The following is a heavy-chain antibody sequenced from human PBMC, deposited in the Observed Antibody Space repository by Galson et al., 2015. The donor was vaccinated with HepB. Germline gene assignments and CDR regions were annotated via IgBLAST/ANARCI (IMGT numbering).Heavy chain of an antibody. CDR2: IYPGDSDT. CDR1: GYSFTSYL. V-gene: IGHV5-51*01. Sequence: QSGAEVKKPGESLKISCKGSGYSFTSYLIGWVRQMPGKGLEWMGIIYPGDSDTRYSPSFQGQVTISADKSISTAYLQWSSLKASDTAMYYCARLHDYGDPPGAFDIWGQGTMVTVSS. D-gene: IGHD4-17*01. CDR3: ARLHDYGDPPGAFDI. J-gene: IGHJ3*02.